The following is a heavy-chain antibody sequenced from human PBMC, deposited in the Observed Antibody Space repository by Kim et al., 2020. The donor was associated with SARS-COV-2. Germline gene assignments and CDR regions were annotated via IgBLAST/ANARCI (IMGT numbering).Heavy chain of an antibody. V-gene: IGHV4-31*03. J-gene: IGHJ5*02. CDR3: ARWGTTQRGWFDP. CDR1: GGSINDAGFY. Sequence: SETLSLTCTVSGGSINDAGFYWSWVRQHPGMGLEWIAYIHYSAGAYYNPSLRSRVSISLDTSKNQFSLNLFSVTAADTAVYYCARWGTTQRGWFDPWGQGTLVSVSS. D-gene: IGHD3-16*01. CDR2: IHYSAGA.